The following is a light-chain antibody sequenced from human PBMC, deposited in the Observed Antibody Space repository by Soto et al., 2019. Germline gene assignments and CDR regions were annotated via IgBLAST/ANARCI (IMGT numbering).Light chain of an antibody. Sequence: IVLTQSPGTLSLSPGEIVTLSFSASQTISRNYLARYQQKPGLAPRLIMYHGSRRAACTPDRFSGSGSGTDFSLTISRLEPEDFAVYYCQQYGSLVPGLTFGGGTKVDNK. V-gene: IGKV3-20*01. CDR3: QQYGSLVPGLT. CDR2: HGS. CDR1: QTISRNY. J-gene: IGKJ4*01.